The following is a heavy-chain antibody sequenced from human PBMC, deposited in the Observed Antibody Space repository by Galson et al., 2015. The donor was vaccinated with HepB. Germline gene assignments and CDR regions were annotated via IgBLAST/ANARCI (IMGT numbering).Heavy chain of an antibody. CDR3: VKGHYDILTGYLGY. Sequence: SLRLSCAAPGFTFSSYAMHWVRQAPGKGLEYVSAISSNGGSTYYADSVKGRFTITRDNSKNTLYLQMSSLRAEDTAVYYCVKGHYDILTGYLGYWGQGTLVTVSS. V-gene: IGHV3-64D*06. CDR2: ISSNGGST. D-gene: IGHD3-9*01. J-gene: IGHJ4*02. CDR1: GFTFSSYA.